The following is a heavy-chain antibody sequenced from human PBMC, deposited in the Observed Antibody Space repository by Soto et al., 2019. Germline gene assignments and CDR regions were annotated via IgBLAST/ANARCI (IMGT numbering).Heavy chain of an antibody. CDR2: IYYSGST. Sequence: PSETLSLTCTFSGDSITSNSYFWAWIRQPPGKGLEWIGGIYYSGSTYHNPSLKSRVTISVDRSNNQFSLKLTSVTAADTAVYYCARHFSVDHFDYWGQGALVTSPQ. J-gene: IGHJ4*02. V-gene: IGHV4-39*01. D-gene: IGHD3-9*01. CDR1: GDSITSNSYF. CDR3: ARHFSVDHFDY.